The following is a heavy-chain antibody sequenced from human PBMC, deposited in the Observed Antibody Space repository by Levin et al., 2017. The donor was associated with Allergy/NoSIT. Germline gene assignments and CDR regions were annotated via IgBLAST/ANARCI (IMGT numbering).Heavy chain of an antibody. V-gene: IGHV4-59*01. CDR2: IYYSGST. CDR3: ASGGVRRSRRAFDI. CDR1: GGSISSYY. D-gene: IGHD2-8*02. Sequence: SETLSLTCTVSGGSISSYYWSWIRQPPGKGLEWIGYIYYSGSTNYNPSLKSRVTISVDTSKNQFSLKLSSVTAADTAVYYCASGGVRRSRRAFDIWGQGTMVTVSS. J-gene: IGHJ3*02.